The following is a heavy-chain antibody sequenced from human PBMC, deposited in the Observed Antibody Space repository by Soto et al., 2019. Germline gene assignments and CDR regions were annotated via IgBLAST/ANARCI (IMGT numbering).Heavy chain of an antibody. CDR3: ARTIRGGGSGSYYGRDYYYYYYMDV. V-gene: IGHV4-39*01. Sequence: SETLSLTCTVSGGSISSSSYYWGWIRQPPGKGLEWIGSIYYSGSTYYNPSLKSRVTISVDTSKNQFSLKLSSVTAADTAVYYCARTIRGGGSGSYYGRDYYYYYYMDVWGKGTTVTVSS. J-gene: IGHJ6*03. CDR1: GGSISSSSYY. D-gene: IGHD3-10*01. CDR2: IYYSGST.